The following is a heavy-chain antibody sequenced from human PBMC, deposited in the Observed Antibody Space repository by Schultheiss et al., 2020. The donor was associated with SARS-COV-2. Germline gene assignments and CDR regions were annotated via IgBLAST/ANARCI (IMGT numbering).Heavy chain of an antibody. V-gene: IGHV3-53*01. Sequence: GGSLRLSCAASGFTVSSNYMSWVRQAPGKGLEWVSVIYSGGSTYYADSVKGRFTISRDNSKNTLYLQMNSLRAEDTAVYYCARGSSEGSEFGAFDIWGQGTMVTVSS. CDR2: IYSGGST. J-gene: IGHJ3*02. CDR1: GFTVSSNY. D-gene: IGHD2-2*01. CDR3: ARGSSEGSEFGAFDI.